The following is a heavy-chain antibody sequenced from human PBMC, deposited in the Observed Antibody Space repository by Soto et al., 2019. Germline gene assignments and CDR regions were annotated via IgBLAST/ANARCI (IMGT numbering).Heavy chain of an antibody. CDR2: VNPIVSMS. D-gene: IGHD3-10*01. CDR3: ASSYGSGYRAFDY. Sequence: QVQLVQSGAEVKRPGSSVMVSCKASGDTFNFYSINWVRQAPGLGLEWMGRVNPIVSMSNYAQKFQGRVTXTXDXXTSTAYMELSSLRSEDTAIYYCASSYGSGYRAFDYWGQGALVTVSS. CDR1: GDTFNFYS. J-gene: IGHJ4*02. V-gene: IGHV1-69*02.